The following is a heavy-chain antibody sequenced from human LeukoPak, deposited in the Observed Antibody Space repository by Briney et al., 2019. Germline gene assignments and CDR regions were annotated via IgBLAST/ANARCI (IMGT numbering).Heavy chain of an antibody. CDR3: ARGLYDVHSYYYYYYMDV. J-gene: IGHJ6*03. CDR1: GYTLTSYA. V-gene: IGHV1-3*03. Sequence: GASAKVSCKASGYTLTSYAMHWVRQAPGQRLEWMGWINAGNGNTKYSQELQGRVTITRDTSASTAYMELSSLRSEDMAVYYCARGLYDVHSYYYYYYMDVWGKGTTVTVSS. CDR2: INAGNGNT. D-gene: IGHD3-3*01.